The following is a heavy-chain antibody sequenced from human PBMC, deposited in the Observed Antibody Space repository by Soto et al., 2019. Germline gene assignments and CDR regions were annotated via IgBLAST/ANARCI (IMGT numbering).Heavy chain of an antibody. J-gene: IGHJ5*02. CDR3: AREDIVVVPAVTASGFDP. D-gene: IGHD2-2*01. CDR1: GYTFTSYA. V-gene: IGHV1-3*01. Sequence: QVQLVQSGAEVKKPGASVKVSCKASGYTFTSYAMHWVRQAPGQRLEWMGWINAGNGNTKYSQKFQGRVTITRDTSASKAYMELSSLRSEDTAVYYCAREDIVVVPAVTASGFDPWGQGTLVTVSS. CDR2: INAGNGNT.